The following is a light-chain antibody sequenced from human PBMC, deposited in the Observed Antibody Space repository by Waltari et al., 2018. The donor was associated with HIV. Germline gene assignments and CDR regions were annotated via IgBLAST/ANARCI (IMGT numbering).Light chain of an antibody. CDR3: SSYTSSSTRV. Sequence: QSALTQPASVSGSPGQSIAIPCTGTSITGSNYVSWYQQHPRKAPKLMSYDVSNRPSGVSNRFSGSKSGNTASLTISGLQAEDEADYYCSSYTSSSTRVFGTGTQVTDL. CDR2: DVS. CDR1: SITGSNY. J-gene: IGLJ1*01. V-gene: IGLV2-14*03.